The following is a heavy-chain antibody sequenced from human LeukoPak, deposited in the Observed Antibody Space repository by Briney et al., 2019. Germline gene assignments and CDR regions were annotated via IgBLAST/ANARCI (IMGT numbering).Heavy chain of an antibody. CDR2: ISSSGSTI. Sequence: GGSLRLSCAASGFTFSDYYMSWIRQAPGKGLEWVSYISSSGSTIYYADSVKGRFTISRDNAKNSLYLQMNSLRAEDTAVYYCAREGAYYDSRGQTHWYFDLWGRGTLVTVSS. J-gene: IGHJ2*01. CDR3: AREGAYYDSRGQTHWYFDL. D-gene: IGHD3-22*01. CDR1: GFTFSDYY. V-gene: IGHV3-11*01.